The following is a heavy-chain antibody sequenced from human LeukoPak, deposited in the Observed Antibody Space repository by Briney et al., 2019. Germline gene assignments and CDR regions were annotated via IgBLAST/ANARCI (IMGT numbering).Heavy chain of an antibody. D-gene: IGHD5-18*01. CDR3: AGRGYSYGYDY. CDR2: IYYSGST. Sequence: PSGTLSLTCTVSGGSISSYYWSWIRQPPGKGLEWIGYIYYSGSTNYNPSLKSRVTISVDTSKNQFSLKLSSVTAADTAVYYCAGRGYSYGYDYWGQGTLVTVSS. CDR1: GGSISSYY. J-gene: IGHJ4*02. V-gene: IGHV4-59*01.